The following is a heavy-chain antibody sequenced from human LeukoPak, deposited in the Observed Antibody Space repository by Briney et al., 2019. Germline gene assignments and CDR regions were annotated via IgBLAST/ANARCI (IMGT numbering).Heavy chain of an antibody. J-gene: IGHJ4*02. CDR1: GFTFTSSA. Sequence: SVKVSCKASGFTFTSSAMQWVRQARAQRLEWIGWIVVGSGNTNYAQKFQERVTITRDMSTSTAYMELSSLRSEDTAVYYCAAGRPYYDFWSGYSAQADYWGQGTLVTVSS. D-gene: IGHD3-3*01. CDR2: IVVGSGNT. V-gene: IGHV1-58*02. CDR3: AAGRPYYDFWSGYSAQADY.